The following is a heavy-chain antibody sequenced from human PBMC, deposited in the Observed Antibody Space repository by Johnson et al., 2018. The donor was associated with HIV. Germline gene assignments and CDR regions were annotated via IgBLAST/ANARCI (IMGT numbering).Heavy chain of an antibody. CDR2: IASSDSPI. CDR3: ARSVALIVATFDAFDI. Sequence: QVQLVESGGGLVQPGGSLRLSCAASGFTFSDYYMSWIRQAPGKGLEWVSYIASSDSPIYYADSVKGRFTISRDNAKNSLYLQMNSLRAEDTAVYYCARSVALIVATFDAFDIWGQGTMVTVSS. J-gene: IGHJ3*02. V-gene: IGHV3-11*04. CDR1: GFTFSDYY. D-gene: IGHD5-12*01.